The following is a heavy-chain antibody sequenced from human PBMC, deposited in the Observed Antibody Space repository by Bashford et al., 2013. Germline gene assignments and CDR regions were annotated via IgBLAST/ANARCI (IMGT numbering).Heavy chain of an antibody. D-gene: IGHD6-13*01. Sequence: ASVKVSCKASGYTFTSYAMHWVRQAPDKGLSGWDGSTLAMVTQNIHRSSRGRVTITRDTSASTAYMELSSLRSEDTAVYYCARDQFYSSSTSLNWFDPWGQGTLVTVSS. V-gene: IGHV1-3*01. CDR3: ARDQFYSSSTSLNWFDP. J-gene: IGHJ5*02. CDR2: STLAMVT. CDR1: GYTFTSYA.